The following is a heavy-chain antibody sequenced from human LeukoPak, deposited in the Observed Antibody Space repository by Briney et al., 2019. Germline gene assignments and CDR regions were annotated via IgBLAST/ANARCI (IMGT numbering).Heavy chain of an antibody. Sequence: GGSLRLSCAASGFTVSSNYMSWVRQAPGKGLECVSIIYSGGTTYDADSVKGRFTISRDNSKNTLYLQMNSLRAEDTAVYYCASHLLYYDAFDIWGQGTMVTVSS. CDR3: ASHLLYYDAFDI. J-gene: IGHJ3*02. CDR2: IYSGGTT. D-gene: IGHD2-8*01. V-gene: IGHV3-66*04. CDR1: GFTVSSNY.